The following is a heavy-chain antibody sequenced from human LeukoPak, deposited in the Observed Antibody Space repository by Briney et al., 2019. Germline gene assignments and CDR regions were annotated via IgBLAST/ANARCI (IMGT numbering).Heavy chain of an antibody. J-gene: IGHJ4*02. D-gene: IGHD3-10*01. V-gene: IGHV3-30-3*01. CDR3: ARGFGTSFDY. CDR1: GFTFGSYL. Sequence: GGSLRLSCAASGFTFGSYLMHWVRQAPGKGLECVALISYDGSIKYYADSVKGRFTISRDNSRNTLYLQMNSLRDEDTAVYYCARGFGTSFDYWGQGTLVTVSS. CDR2: ISYDGSIK.